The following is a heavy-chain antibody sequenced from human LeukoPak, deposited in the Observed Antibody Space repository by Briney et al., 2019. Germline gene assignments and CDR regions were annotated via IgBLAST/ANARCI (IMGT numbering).Heavy chain of an antibody. D-gene: IGHD2-2*01. CDR1: GYTFTGYY. V-gene: IGHV1-2*02. CDR2: INPNSGDT. J-gene: IGHJ4*02. Sequence: KPGASVKVSCKASGYTFTGYYMHWVRQAPGQGFEWMGWINPNSGDTNYAQKFQGRVTMTRDTSISTAHMELSRLRSDDTAVYYCARANPPSCSSTNCLFDYWGQGTLVTVSS. CDR3: ARANPPSCSSTNCLFDY.